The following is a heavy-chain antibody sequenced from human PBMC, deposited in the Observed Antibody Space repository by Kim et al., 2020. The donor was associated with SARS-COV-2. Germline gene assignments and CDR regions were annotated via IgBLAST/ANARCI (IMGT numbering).Heavy chain of an antibody. CDR1: GGSFSGYY. CDR2: INHSGST. Sequence: SETLSLTCAVYGGSFSGYYWSWIRQPPGKGLEWIGEINHSGSTNYNPSLKSRVTISVDTSKNQFSLKLSSVTAADTAVYYCARDRARGVSGYAPREQKNWFDPWGQGTLVTVSS. J-gene: IGHJ5*02. CDR3: ARDRARGVSGYAPREQKNWFDP. V-gene: IGHV4-34*01. D-gene: IGHD5-12*01.